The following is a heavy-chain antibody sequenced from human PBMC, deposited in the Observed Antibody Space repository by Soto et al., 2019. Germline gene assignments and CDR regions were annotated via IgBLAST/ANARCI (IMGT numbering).Heavy chain of an antibody. V-gene: IGHV4-31*03. Sequence: QVQLQESGPGLVKPSQTLSLTCTVSGGSISSNNYFWSWIRQHPVKGLEWIGYTSYTGSAYYSPYLESRVTISVDTSKNQFSLRLNSVTAADTAMYYCAREVVSPATSDAFDIWGQGTMVTVSS. CDR2: TSYTGSA. CDR1: GGSISSNNYF. CDR3: AREVVSPATSDAFDI. J-gene: IGHJ3*02. D-gene: IGHD1-26*01.